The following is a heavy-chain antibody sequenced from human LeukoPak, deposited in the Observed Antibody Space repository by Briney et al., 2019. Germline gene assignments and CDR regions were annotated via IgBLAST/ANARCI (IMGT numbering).Heavy chain of an antibody. CDR1: GYMFSDYY. D-gene: IGHD3-10*01. J-gene: IGHJ4*01. CDR3: ATYGSGSGTFFDS. V-gene: IGHV3-11*04. Sequence: KTGGSLRLSCAVSGYMFSDYYMSWIRQAPEKGLEWLSYISHSGSTIYYADSVKGRFTVSRDNAKSSLYLQMNNLRAEDTALYYCATYGSGSGTFFDSWGQGTLVTVSS. CDR2: ISHSGSTI.